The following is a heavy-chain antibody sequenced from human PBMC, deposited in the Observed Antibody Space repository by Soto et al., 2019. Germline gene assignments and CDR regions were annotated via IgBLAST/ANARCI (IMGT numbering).Heavy chain of an antibody. D-gene: IGHD3-10*01. J-gene: IGHJ6*02. CDR3: AKVLYASESFDSADDPYGMDV. Sequence: QVQLVESGGGVVLPGRSLRLSCTASGFPFSSYDMHWVRQAPGKGLEWAAVIWFDGSNEHYADSVQGRFTIPRDNSKNTLYLRMDSLRAEDTAVYYCAKVLYASESFDSADDPYGMDVCGQGTTVTVSS. CDR2: IWFDGSNE. V-gene: IGHV3-33*06. CDR1: GFPFSSYD.